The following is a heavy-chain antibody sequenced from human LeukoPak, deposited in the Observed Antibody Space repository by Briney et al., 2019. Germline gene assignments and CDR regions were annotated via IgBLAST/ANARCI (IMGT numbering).Heavy chain of an antibody. J-gene: IGHJ4*02. CDR3: ARGKQWPLPNYFDY. CDR1: GFTFISYE. CDR2: ISSSGTTI. D-gene: IGHD6-19*01. Sequence: GGSLRLSCAASGFTFISYEMNWVRQAPGKGLEWLSYISSSGTTIYYADSVKGRFTISRDNAKNSLYLQMNSLRAEDTAVYYCARGKQWPLPNYFDYWGQGTLVTVSS. V-gene: IGHV3-48*03.